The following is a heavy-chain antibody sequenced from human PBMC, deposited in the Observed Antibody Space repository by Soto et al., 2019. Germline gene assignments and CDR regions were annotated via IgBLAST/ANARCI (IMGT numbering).Heavy chain of an antibody. J-gene: IGHJ4*02. Sequence: QVQLVQSGAEVKKPGASVKVSCKASGDAFNDHDYMHWVRQAPGQGPEWMGWINPVNGGTYYSQKCQGRVNMTRDTSISTCYMEWSSLTSDGTAVYYCARVSSGWHFDYWVQGTLVSVSS. CDR3: ARVSSGWHFDY. V-gene: IGHV1-2*02. D-gene: IGHD6-19*01. CDR1: GDAFNDHDY. CDR2: INPVNGGT.